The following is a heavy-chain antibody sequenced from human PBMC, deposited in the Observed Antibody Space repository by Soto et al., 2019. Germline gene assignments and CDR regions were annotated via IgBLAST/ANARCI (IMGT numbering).Heavy chain of an antibody. Sequence: SVKVSCKVSGYTLTELSMHCVVQSGLRGLEWMGGFDPEDGETIYAQKFQGRVTMTEDTSTDTAYMELSSLRSEDTAVYYCARVVVAATPLYYGMDVWGQGTTVTVSS. J-gene: IGHJ6*02. CDR1: GYTLTELS. D-gene: IGHD2-15*01. V-gene: IGHV1-24*01. CDR2: FDPEDGET. CDR3: ARVVVAATPLYYGMDV.